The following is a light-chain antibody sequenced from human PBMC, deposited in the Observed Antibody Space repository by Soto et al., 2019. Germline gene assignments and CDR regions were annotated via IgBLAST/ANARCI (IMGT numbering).Light chain of an antibody. CDR2: AAS. V-gene: IGKV1-39*01. Sequence: DIQMTQSPSSLSASVGDRVTITCRASQSISSYLNWYQQKPGKAPKLLIYAASTLQTGVPSRFSGSGIGTHFTLTISSLQPEDFATYYCQQSNSFPYTFGQGTKLEIK. CDR1: QSISSY. CDR3: QQSNSFPYT. J-gene: IGKJ2*01.